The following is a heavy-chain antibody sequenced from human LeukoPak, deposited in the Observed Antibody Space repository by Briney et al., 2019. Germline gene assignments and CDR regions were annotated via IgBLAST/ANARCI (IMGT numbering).Heavy chain of an antibody. J-gene: IGHJ6*03. D-gene: IGHD6-19*01. Sequence: GASVKVSCKASGGTFSSYAISWVRQAPGQGLEWMGGIIPIFGTANYAQKFQDRVTITADKSTSTAYMELSSLRSEDTAVYYCARSIAVAGTSPFRDPNTKHYYYYYMDVWGKGTTVTVSS. V-gene: IGHV1-69*06. CDR2: IIPIFGTA. CDR3: ARSIAVAGTSPFRDPNTKHYYYYYMDV. CDR1: GGTFSSYA.